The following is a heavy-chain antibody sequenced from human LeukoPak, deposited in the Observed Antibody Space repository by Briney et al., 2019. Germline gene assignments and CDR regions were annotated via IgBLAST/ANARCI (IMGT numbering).Heavy chain of an antibody. CDR2: IGYDGSNK. Sequence: GGSLRLSCAASGFTFSSFGMHWVRQAPGKRLEWVAFIGYDGSNKYYADSVKGRFTISRDSSKHTLYLQMNSLRAEDTAVYYCAKDRHDTSGYYLDYWGQGTLVTVSS. CDR1: GFTFSSFG. D-gene: IGHD3-22*01. J-gene: IGHJ4*02. V-gene: IGHV3-30*02. CDR3: AKDRHDTSGYYLDY.